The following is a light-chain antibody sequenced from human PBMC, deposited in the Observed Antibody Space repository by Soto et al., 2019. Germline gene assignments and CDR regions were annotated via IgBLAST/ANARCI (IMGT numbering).Light chain of an antibody. J-gene: IGKJ2*01. CDR1: QGVSTNY. V-gene: IGKV3-20*01. CDR3: HQYGHSPYT. CDR2: GAS. Sequence: DIVLTQSPGTLSLSPGDRATLSCRASQGVSTNYVAWYQQKPGQSPRLLIYGASSRVAGIPDRFSGSGSGTDFTLTISRVEPEDFAVFYCHQYGHSPYTFGQGTKLEIK.